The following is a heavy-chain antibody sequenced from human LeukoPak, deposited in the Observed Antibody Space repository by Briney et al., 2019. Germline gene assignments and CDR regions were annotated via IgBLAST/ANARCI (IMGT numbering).Heavy chain of an antibody. Sequence: ASVKVSCKASGYTFTSYAMNWVRQAPGQGLEWMGWINTNTGNPTYAQGFAGRFVFSLDTSVSTAYLQISSLKAEDTAVYYCASFDWLFHSDAFDIWGQGTMVTVSS. CDR2: INTNTGNP. D-gene: IGHD3-9*01. CDR3: ASFDWLFHSDAFDI. CDR1: GYTFTSYA. V-gene: IGHV7-4-1*02. J-gene: IGHJ3*02.